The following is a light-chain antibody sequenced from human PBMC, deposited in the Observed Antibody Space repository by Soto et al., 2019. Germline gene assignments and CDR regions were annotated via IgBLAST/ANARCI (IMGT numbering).Light chain of an antibody. CDR3: QSYDSSLSGYV. J-gene: IGLJ1*01. V-gene: IGLV1-40*01. CDR1: SSNIGAGYE. CDR2: ENN. Sequence: QSVLTQPPSVSEAPGQRVTISCTGSSSNIGAGYEAHWYQQVPGTAPKLLIYENNNRPSGVPDRFSGSKSGTSASLAITGLQGEDEAAYSCQSYDSSLSGYVFGTGTKVTVL.